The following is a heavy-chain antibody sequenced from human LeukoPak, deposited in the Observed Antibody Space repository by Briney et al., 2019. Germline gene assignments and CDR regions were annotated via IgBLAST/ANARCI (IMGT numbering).Heavy chain of an antibody. Sequence: ASVKVSCKASGYTFTGYYMHWVRQAPGQGLERMGWINPNSGGTNYAQKFQGRVTMTRDTSISTAYMELSRLRSDDTAVYYCASCTYYDFWSGYNYYYYMDVWGKGTTVTVSS. CDR2: INPNSGGT. D-gene: IGHD3-3*01. CDR1: GYTFTGYY. J-gene: IGHJ6*03. V-gene: IGHV1-2*02. CDR3: ASCTYYDFWSGYNYYYYMDV.